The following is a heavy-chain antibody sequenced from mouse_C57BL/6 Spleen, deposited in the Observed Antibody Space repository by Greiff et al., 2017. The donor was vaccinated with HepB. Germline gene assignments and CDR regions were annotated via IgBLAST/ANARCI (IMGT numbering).Heavy chain of an antibody. V-gene: IGHV3-6*01. J-gene: IGHJ3*01. D-gene: IGHD6-1*01. CDR1: GYSITSGYY. CDR3: ASRLAWFAY. Sequence: ESGPGLVKPSQSLSLTCSVTGYSITSGYYWNWIRQFPGNKLEWMGYISYDGSNNYNPSLKNRISITRETSKNQFFLKLNSVTTEDTATYYCASRLAWFAYWGQGTLVTVSA. CDR2: ISYDGSN.